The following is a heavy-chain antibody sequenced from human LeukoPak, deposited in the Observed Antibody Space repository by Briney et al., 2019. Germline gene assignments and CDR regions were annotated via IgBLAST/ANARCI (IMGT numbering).Heavy chain of an antibody. CDR1: GFTFDDYA. V-gene: IGHV3-9*01. CDR2: ISWNSGSI. Sequence: HGGSLRLSCAASGFTFDDYAMHWVRQAPGKGLEWVSGISWNSGSIGYADSVKGRFTIPRDNAKNSLYLQMNSLRAEDTALYYCAKDVDYGGHTFDYWGQGTLVTVSS. CDR3: AKDVDYGGHTFDY. D-gene: IGHD4-23*01. J-gene: IGHJ4*02.